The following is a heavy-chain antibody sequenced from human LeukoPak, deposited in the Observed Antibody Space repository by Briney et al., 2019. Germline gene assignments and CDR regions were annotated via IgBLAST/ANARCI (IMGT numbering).Heavy chain of an antibody. V-gene: IGHV1-2*02. Sequence: ASVKVSCKASGFTFTGYYMHWVRQAPGQGLEWMGWINPNSGGTNYAQKFQGRVTMTRDTSISTAYMELSRLRSDDTAVYYCASSITMVRGVIVYWGQGTLVTVSS. CDR3: ASSITMVRGVIVY. CDR2: INPNSGGT. J-gene: IGHJ4*02. D-gene: IGHD3-10*01. CDR1: GFTFTGYY.